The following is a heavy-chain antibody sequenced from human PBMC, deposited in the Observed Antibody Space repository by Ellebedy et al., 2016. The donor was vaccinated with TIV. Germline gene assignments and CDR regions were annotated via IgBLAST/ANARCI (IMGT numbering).Heavy chain of an antibody. CDR2: IYYSGST. Sequence: SETLSLXXTVSGGSISSSSYYWGWIRQPPGKGLEWIGSIYYSGSTYYNPSLKSRVTISVDTSKNQFSLKLSSVTAADTAVYYCASGARMVRGVPNWFDPWGQGTLVTVSS. CDR3: ASGARMVRGVPNWFDP. V-gene: IGHV4-39*01. J-gene: IGHJ5*02. D-gene: IGHD3-10*01. CDR1: GGSISSSSYY.